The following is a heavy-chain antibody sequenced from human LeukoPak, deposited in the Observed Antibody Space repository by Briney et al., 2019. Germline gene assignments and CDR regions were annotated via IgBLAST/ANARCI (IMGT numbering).Heavy chain of an antibody. J-gene: IGHJ4*02. CDR2: IYSGGST. D-gene: IGHD3-22*01. Sequence: GGSLRLSCAASGFTVSSNYMSWVRQAPGKGLEWVSVIYSGGSTYYADSVKGRFTISRDNSKNTLYLQMDSLRAEDAAVYYCARNNYYDSSGSLDYWGQGTPVTVSS. CDR1: GFTVSSNY. V-gene: IGHV3-53*01. CDR3: ARNNYYDSSGSLDY.